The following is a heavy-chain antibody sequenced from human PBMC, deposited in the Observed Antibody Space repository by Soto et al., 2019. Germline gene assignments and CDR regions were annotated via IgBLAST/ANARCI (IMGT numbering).Heavy chain of an antibody. CDR2: ISWNSGSI. J-gene: IGHJ4*02. CDR1: GFTFDDYA. D-gene: IGHD6-13*01. Sequence: GGSLRLSCAASGFTFDDYAMHWVRQAPGKGLEWVSGISWNSGSIGYADSVKGRFTISRDNAKNSLYLQMNSLRAEDTALYYCAPHPIAAAPGDYWGQGTLVTVSS. CDR3: APHPIAAAPGDY. V-gene: IGHV3-9*01.